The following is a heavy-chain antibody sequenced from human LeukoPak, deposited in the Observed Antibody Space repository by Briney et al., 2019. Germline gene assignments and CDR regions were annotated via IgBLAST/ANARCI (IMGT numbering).Heavy chain of an antibody. Sequence: ASVRVSCKASGYTFTGYYIHWVRQAPGQGLEWMGMIYPRDGSTSYAQKFQGRVTVTRDTSTSTVHMELSGLRSEDTAVYYCARDASGYEPDYWGQGTLVTVSS. D-gene: IGHD5-12*01. CDR2: IYPRDGST. CDR1: GYTFTGYY. V-gene: IGHV1-46*01. J-gene: IGHJ4*02. CDR3: ARDASGYEPDY.